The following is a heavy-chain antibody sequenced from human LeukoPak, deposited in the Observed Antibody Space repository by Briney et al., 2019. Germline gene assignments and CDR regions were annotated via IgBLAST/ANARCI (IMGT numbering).Heavy chain of an antibody. J-gene: IGHJ6*03. Sequence: SQTLSLTCTVSGGSISSGGYYWSWIRQHPGKGLEWIGYIYYSGSTYYNPSLNSRVTISVDTSRNQFSLKLSSVTAADTAVYYCAGAGYCSSPSCYTAYYYYMDVWGKGTTVTVSS. CDR2: IYYSGST. CDR3: AGAGYCSSPSCYTAYYYYMDV. CDR1: GGSISSGGYY. V-gene: IGHV4-30-4*08. D-gene: IGHD2-2*02.